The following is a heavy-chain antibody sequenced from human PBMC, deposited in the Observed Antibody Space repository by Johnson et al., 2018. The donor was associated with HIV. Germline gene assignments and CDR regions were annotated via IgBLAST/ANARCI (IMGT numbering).Heavy chain of an antibody. V-gene: IGHV3-66*02. CDR2: IYSGGST. J-gene: IGHJ3*02. CDR3: ARDRPSGWPDAFDI. CDR1: GFTVSSNY. D-gene: IGHD6-19*01. Sequence: MLLVESGGGLVKPGGSLRLSCAASGFTVSSNYMSWVRQAPGKGLEWVSVIYSGGSTYYADSVKGRFTISRDNSKNTLYLQMNSLRPEDTAVYYCARDRPSGWPDAFDIWGQGTMVTVSS.